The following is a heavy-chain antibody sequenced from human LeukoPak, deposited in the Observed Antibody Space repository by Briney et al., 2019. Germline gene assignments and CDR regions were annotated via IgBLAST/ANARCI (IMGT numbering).Heavy chain of an antibody. Sequence: PGGSLRLSCAASGVTLSTYAMSWARQAPGKGLEWVGRVESKSYGGTTVYATPVKGRFTISRDDSKNTLYLQMNSLKTEDTAVYYCITDGPFYDYTNSAYWGQGTLVTVSS. CDR3: ITDGPFYDYTNSAY. J-gene: IGHJ4*02. V-gene: IGHV3-15*04. CDR2: VESKSYGGTT. CDR1: GVTLSTYA. D-gene: IGHD4-11*01.